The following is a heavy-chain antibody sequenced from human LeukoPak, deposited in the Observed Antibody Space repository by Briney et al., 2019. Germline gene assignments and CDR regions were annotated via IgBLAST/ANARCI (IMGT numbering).Heavy chain of an antibody. CDR2: ISYDGSNK. CDR3: ARDRPSGSYYLMWYFDY. V-gene: IGHV3-30-3*01. Sequence: GGSLRLSCAASGFTFSSYAMHWVRQAPGKGLEWVAVISYDGSNKYYADSVKGRFTISRDNAKNSLYLQMNSLRAEDTAVYYCARDRPSGSYYLMWYFDYWGQGTLVTVSS. CDR1: GFTFSSYA. J-gene: IGHJ4*02. D-gene: IGHD1-26*01.